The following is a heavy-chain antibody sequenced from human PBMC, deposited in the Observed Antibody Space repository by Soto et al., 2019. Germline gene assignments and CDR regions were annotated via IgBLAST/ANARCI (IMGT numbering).Heavy chain of an antibody. V-gene: IGHV1-69*12. CDR2: IIPIFGTA. Sequence: QVQLVQSGAEVKKTRSSVKVSCKASGGTFSSYAISWVRQAPAQGLEWMGGIIPIFGTANYAQKFQGRVTITADESTSTAYMELSSLRSEDTAVYYCASPPTTGNYYYYGMDVWGQGTTVTVSS. D-gene: IGHD4-17*01. J-gene: IGHJ6*02. CDR3: ASPPTTGNYYYYGMDV. CDR1: GGTFSSYA.